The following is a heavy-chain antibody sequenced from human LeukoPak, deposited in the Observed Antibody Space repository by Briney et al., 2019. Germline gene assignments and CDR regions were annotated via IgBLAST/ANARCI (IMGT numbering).Heavy chain of an antibody. V-gene: IGHV4-38-2*02. J-gene: IGHJ4*02. D-gene: IGHD2-2*01. Sequence: SETLSLTCTVSGYSIRSGYYWGWIRQPPGKGLEWIGTIYHSGSTYYNPSLKSRVTISVDTSKNQFSLKLTSVTAADTAVYYCARVRGYCSSTICYMYYFDYWGQGTLVTVSS. CDR2: IYHSGST. CDR3: ARVRGYCSSTICYMYYFDY. CDR1: GYSIRSGYY.